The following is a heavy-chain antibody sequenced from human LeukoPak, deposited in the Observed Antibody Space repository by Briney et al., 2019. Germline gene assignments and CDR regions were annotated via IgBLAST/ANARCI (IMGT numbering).Heavy chain of an antibody. V-gene: IGHV7-4-1*02. D-gene: IGHD3-22*01. CDR1: GYTFTSYA. Sequence: ASVKVSCKASGYTFTSYAMNWVRQAPGQGLEWMGWINTNTGNPTYAQGFTGRFVFSLDTSVSTAYLQISSLKAGDTAVYYCARAPRATMIARVWDMDVWGKGTTVTVSS. CDR2: INTNTGNP. CDR3: ARAPRATMIARVWDMDV. J-gene: IGHJ6*03.